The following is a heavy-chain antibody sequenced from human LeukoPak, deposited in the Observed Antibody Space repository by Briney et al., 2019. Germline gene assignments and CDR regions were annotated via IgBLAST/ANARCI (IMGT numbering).Heavy chain of an antibody. J-gene: IGHJ4*02. V-gene: IGHV1-18*01. D-gene: IGHD3-22*01. CDR3: ARDYYYDSSGYLPY. CDR1: GYTFTSYG. CDR2: ISAYNGNT. Sequence: ASVKVSCKASGYTFTSYGISWVRQAPGQGLEGMGWISAYNGNTNYAQKLQGRVTMTTDTSTSTAYMALRSLRSDDTAVYYCARDYYYDSSGYLPYWGQGTLVTVSS.